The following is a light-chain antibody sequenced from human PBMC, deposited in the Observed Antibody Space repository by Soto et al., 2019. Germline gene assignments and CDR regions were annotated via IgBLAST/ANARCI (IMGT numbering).Light chain of an antibody. V-gene: IGLV2-14*01. CDR3: SSYTSSSTRL. CDR2: DVS. Sequence: QFVLTQPASVSGSPGQSITISCTGTSSDVGGYNYVSWYQQYPGKAPKVMIFDVSNRPSGVSDRFSGSKSGNTAFLTISGLQAEDEADYYCSSYTSSSTRLFGGGTKLTVL. CDR1: SSDVGGYNY. J-gene: IGLJ3*02.